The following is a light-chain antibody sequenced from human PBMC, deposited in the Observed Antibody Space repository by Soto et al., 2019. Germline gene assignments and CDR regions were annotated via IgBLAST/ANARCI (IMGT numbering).Light chain of an antibody. CDR3: MQGLQIPLT. CDR1: QSLLYTNGNSY. J-gene: IGKJ4*01. Sequence: DIVMTQSPLSLPVTPGEPASISCRSSQSLLYTNGNSYLDWYLQKPGQSPRLLIYLASNRASGVPDRSSGSGSGTDFTLKISRVEAEDVGVYYCMQGLQIPLTFGGGTKVEIK. CDR2: LAS. V-gene: IGKV2-28*01.